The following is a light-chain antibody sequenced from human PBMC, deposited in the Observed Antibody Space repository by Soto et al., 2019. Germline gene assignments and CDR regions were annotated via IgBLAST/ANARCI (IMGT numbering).Light chain of an antibody. V-gene: IGKV4-1*01. Sequence: DIVMTQSPDSLAVSLGERATINCKSSQSVLSSSDRRNYLAWYQQKPGQSPKLLISWASTRESGVPDRLTGSGSGTDFTLTISSLEAEDVAVYSCQQYYGTPLTFGQGTKLEIK. J-gene: IGKJ2*01. CDR2: WAS. CDR1: QSVLSSSDRRNY. CDR3: QQYYGTPLT.